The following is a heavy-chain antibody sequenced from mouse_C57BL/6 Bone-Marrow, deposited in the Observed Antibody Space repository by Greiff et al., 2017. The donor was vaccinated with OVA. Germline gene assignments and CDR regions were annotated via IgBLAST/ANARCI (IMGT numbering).Heavy chain of an antibody. D-gene: IGHD1-1*02. J-gene: IGHJ4*01. V-gene: IGHV1-81*01. Sequence: VKLQESGAELARPGASVKLSCKASGYTFTSCGISWVKQRTGQGLEWIGEIYPRSGNPYYNEKFKGKATLTAEKSSSTAYMELRSLTSEDSAVYFCARGGNYDAMDYWGQGTSVTVSS. CDR3: ARGGNYDAMDY. CDR1: GYTFTSCG. CDR2: IYPRSGNP.